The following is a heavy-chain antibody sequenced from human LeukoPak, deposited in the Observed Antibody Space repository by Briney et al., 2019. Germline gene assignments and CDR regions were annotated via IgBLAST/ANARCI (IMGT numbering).Heavy chain of an antibody. CDR2: IYYSGST. D-gene: IGHD3-10*01. Sequence: SSETLSLTCTVSGGSISSYYWSWIRQPPGKGLEWIGYIYYSGSTNYNPSLKSRVTISVDTSKNQFSLKLSSVTAADTAVYYCARGPAAIPGYGSGSLDYWGQGTLVTVSS. J-gene: IGHJ4*02. V-gene: IGHV4-59*01. CDR1: GGSISSYY. CDR3: ARGPAAIPGYGSGSLDY.